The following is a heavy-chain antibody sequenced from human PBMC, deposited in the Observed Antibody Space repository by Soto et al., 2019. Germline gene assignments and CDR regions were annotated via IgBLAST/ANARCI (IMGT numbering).Heavy chain of an antibody. V-gene: IGHV5-51*01. CDR2: IYPGDSDT. D-gene: IGHD4-17*01. Sequence: PGESLKISCQGSGYSFTTYWIGWVRQMPGKGLEWMGIIYPGDSDTRYRPSFQGQVTISADRSISTAYLQWSSLKASDTAIYYCARRGYDFGDYWFDYWGQGTLVTVSS. CDR1: GYSFTTYW. CDR3: ARRGYDFGDYWFDY. J-gene: IGHJ4*02.